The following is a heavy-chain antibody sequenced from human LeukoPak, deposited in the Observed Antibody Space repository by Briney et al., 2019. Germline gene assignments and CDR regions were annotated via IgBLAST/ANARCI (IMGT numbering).Heavy chain of an antibody. J-gene: IGHJ6*02. CDR2: IYSGGST. CDR3: ARDGGGSGPLYYYYGMDV. D-gene: IGHD3-10*01. Sequence: HPGGSLRLSCAASGFTVSSNYMSWVRQAPGKGLEWVSVIYSGGSTYYADSVKGRFTISRHNSKNTLYLQMNSLRAEDTAVYYCARDGGGSGPLYYYYGMDVWGQGTTVTVSS. V-gene: IGHV3-53*04. CDR1: GFTVSSNY.